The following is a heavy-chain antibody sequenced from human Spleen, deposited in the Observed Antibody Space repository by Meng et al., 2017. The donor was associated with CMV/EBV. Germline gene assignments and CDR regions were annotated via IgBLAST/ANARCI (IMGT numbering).Heavy chain of an antibody. D-gene: IGHD6-19*01. CDR1: GFTFDDYG. J-gene: IGHJ4*02. Sequence: SGFTFDDYGMSWVRQTPEKGLEWVSGINWSGDDTGYADSVKGRFTLSRDSAKNSLYLQMDSLRDEDTALYYCARSSSSGSYFGDDIDYWGQGTLVTVSS. CDR2: INWSGDDT. V-gene: IGHV3-20*03. CDR3: ARSSSSGSYFGDDIDY.